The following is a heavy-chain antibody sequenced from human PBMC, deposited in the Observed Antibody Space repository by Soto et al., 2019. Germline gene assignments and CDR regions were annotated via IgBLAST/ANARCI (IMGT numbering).Heavy chain of an antibody. Sequence: SETLSLTCTVSGGSISSYYWSWILQPPGKGLEWIGYIYYSGSTNYNPSLKSRVTISVDTSKNQFSLKLSSVTAADTAVYYCARGRQNYYDSSGYYAFDYWGQGTLVTVSS. CDR3: ARGRQNYYDSSGYYAFDY. V-gene: IGHV4-59*01. CDR1: GGSISSYY. J-gene: IGHJ4*02. D-gene: IGHD3-22*01. CDR2: IYYSGST.